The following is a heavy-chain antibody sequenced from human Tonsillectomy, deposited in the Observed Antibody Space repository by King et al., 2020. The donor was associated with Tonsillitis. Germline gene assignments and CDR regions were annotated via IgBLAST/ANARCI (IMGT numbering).Heavy chain of an antibody. Sequence: LVESGGGVVQPGRSLRLSCAASGFTFSSYAMHWVRQAPGKGLEWVALISFDGSNKEYADSAKGRFTISRDNSKNRLYLQMTSLRAEDTAVYYCARRDGALDYYYYGMDVWGQGTTVTVSS. CDR3: ARRDGALDYYYYGMDV. D-gene: IGHD4-17*01. CDR1: GFTFSSYA. J-gene: IGHJ6*02. CDR2: ISFDGSNK. V-gene: IGHV3-30-3*01.